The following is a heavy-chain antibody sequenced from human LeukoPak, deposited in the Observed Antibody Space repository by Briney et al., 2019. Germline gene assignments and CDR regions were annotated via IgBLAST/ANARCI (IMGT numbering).Heavy chain of an antibody. CDR2: ISNSGGST. V-gene: IGHV3-NL1*01. D-gene: IGHD4-23*01. CDR3: AKDTHDYGGTPFDY. Sequence: GGSLRLSCAASGFRFSSYGMHWVRQAPGKGLEWVSVISNSGGSTYYADSVKGRFTISRDNSKNTMYLQMNSLRAEDTAVYYCAKDTHDYGGTPFDYWGQGTLVTVSS. CDR1: GFRFSSYG. J-gene: IGHJ4*02.